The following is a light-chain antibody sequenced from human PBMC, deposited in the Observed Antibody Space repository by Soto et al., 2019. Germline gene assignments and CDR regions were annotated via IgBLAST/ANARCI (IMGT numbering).Light chain of an antibody. CDR2: AAS. J-gene: IGKJ1*01. V-gene: IGKV1-17*02. CDR1: QGIRKD. CDR3: LQHNSYPWT. Sequence: DIQMTQSPSSLSASVGDRVTITCRASQGIRKDLGWYQQKPGKAPKGLIFAASSLQSGAPSRFSGSGFGTEFPLTISNLQPEDSATYYCLQHNSYPWTFGQGTKVEIK.